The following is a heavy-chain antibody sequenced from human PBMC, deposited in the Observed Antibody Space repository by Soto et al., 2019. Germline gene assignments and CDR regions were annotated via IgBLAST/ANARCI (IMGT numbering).Heavy chain of an antibody. Sequence: SETLSLTCTVSGGSISSSSYYWGWIRQPPGKGLEWIGSIYYSGSTYYNPSLKSRVTISVDTSKNQFSLKLSSVTAADTAVYYCARPYDILTGYYGPHAFDIWGQGTMVTVSS. CDR3: ARPYDILTGYYGPHAFDI. CDR1: GGSISSSSYY. D-gene: IGHD3-9*01. J-gene: IGHJ3*02. CDR2: IYYSGST. V-gene: IGHV4-39*01.